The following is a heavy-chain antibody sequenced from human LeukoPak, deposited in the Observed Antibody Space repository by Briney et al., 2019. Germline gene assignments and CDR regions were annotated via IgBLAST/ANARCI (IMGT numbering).Heavy chain of an antibody. D-gene: IGHD2-2*01. J-gene: IGHJ4*02. Sequence: PSETLSLTCSVSGGSISSYYWSWIRQPAGKGLEWIGRIYSSGRTNYNPSLNSRVTMSVDTSKNQFSLKLSSVTAADTAVYYCARVGLPAASDYWGQGTLVTVSS. CDR1: GGSISSYY. CDR2: IYSSGRT. CDR3: ARVGLPAASDY. V-gene: IGHV4-4*07.